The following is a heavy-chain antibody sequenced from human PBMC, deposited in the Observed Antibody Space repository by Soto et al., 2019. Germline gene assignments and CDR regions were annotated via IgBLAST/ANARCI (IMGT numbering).Heavy chain of an antibody. J-gene: IGHJ4*02. V-gene: IGHV3-7*01. CDR3: ARGILGDYVWGSFDN. D-gene: IGHD3-16*01. Sequence: EVQLVESGGGLVQPGGSLRLSCAASGFTFNSYWMTWVRQAPGKGLEWVANIKQDGSEKYYVVSVKGRFTISRDNAKNSLYLQMNSLRAEDTAVYYCARGILGDYVWGSFDNWGQGTLVTVSS. CDR2: IKQDGSEK. CDR1: GFTFNSYW.